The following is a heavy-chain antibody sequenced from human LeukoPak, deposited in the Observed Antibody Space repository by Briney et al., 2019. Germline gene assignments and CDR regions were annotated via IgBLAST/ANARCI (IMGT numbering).Heavy chain of an antibody. CDR2: INPNSGGT. D-gene: IGHD3-22*01. V-gene: IGHV1-2*02. Sequence: GASVKVSCKASGYTFTGYYMHWGRQAPGQGLEWMGWINPNSGGTNYAQKFQGRVTMTRDTSISTAYMELSRLRSDDTAVYYCARDQLYYYDSSGYDWWGQGTLVTVSS. CDR3: ARDQLYYYDSSGYDW. CDR1: GYTFTGYY. J-gene: IGHJ4*02.